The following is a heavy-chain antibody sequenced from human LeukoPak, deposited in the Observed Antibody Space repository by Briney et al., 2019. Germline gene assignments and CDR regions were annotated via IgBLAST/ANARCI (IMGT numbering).Heavy chain of an antibody. V-gene: IGHV4-59*01. CDR3: ARVGVAYCGGDCYSYYFDY. CDR1: GGSISSYY. D-gene: IGHD2-21*02. Sequence: SETLSLTCTVSGGSISSYYWSWIRQPPGKGLEWIGYIYYSGSTNYNPSLKSRVTISVDTSKNQFSLKLSSVTAADTAVYYCARVGVAYCGGDCYSYYFDYWSRGTLVTVSS. CDR2: IYYSGST. J-gene: IGHJ4*02.